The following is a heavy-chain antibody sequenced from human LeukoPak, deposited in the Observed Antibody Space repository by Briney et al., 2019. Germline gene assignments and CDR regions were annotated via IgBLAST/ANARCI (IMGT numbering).Heavy chain of an antibody. D-gene: IGHD6-19*01. CDR1: GFTFNSYA. Sequence: GGSLRLSWAASGFTFNSYAMYWVRQAPGKGLEWVSGIFGSGGSAHYADSVKGRFTISRDNSKNTVYLQMDSLRVDDTAVYYCGKTTTGYSSGRYPGWPVDYWGQGTLVTVSS. V-gene: IGHV3-23*01. CDR3: GKTTTGYSSGRYPGWPVDY. J-gene: IGHJ4*02. CDR2: IFGSGGSA.